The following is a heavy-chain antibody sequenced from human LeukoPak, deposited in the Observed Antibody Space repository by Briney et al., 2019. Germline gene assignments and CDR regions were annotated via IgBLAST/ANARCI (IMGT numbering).Heavy chain of an antibody. CDR3: AKSLGAATVDY. V-gene: IGHV3-30*18. J-gene: IGHJ4*02. CDR2: ISYDGSNK. D-gene: IGHD6-25*01. Sequence: GGSLRLSCAASGFTFSSYGMHWVRQAPGKGLEWVAAISYDGSNKYYADSVKGRFTISRDNSKNTLYLQMNSLRAEDTAVYYCAKSLGAATVDYWGQGTLVTVSS. CDR1: GFTFSSYG.